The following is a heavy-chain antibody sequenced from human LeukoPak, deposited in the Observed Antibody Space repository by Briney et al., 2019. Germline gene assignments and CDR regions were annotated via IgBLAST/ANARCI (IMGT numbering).Heavy chain of an antibody. CDR2: IIPIFGTA. D-gene: IGHD4-17*01. J-gene: IGHJ3*02. CDR3: AGGDDYVQAFDI. V-gene: IGHV1-69*05. Sequence: GASVKVSCKASGGTFSSYAISWVRQAPGQGLEWMGRIIPIFGTANYAQKFQGRVTITTDESTSTAYMELSSLRSEDTAVYYCAGGDDYVQAFDIWGQGTMVTVSS. CDR1: GGTFSSYA.